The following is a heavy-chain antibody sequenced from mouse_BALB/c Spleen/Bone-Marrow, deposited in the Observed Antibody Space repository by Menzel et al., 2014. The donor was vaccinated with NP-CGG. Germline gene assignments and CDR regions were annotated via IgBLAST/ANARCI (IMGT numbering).Heavy chain of an antibody. CDR3: ARFYYYGSSYYFDY. CDR2: ILPGSGGT. V-gene: IGHV1-9*01. D-gene: IGHD1-1*01. CDR1: GYTFSRYW. Sequence: VQLQESGAELMKPGASVKISCKATGYTFSRYWIEWVKQRPGHGLEWIGEILPGSGGTNYNEKFKGKATFTADTSSNTAYRQLSSLTSEDSAVYYCARFYYYGSSYYFDYWGQGTTLTVSS. J-gene: IGHJ2*01.